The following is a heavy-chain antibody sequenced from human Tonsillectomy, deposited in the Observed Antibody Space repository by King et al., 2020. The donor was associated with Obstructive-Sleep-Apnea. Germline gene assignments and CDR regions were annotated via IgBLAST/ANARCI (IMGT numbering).Heavy chain of an antibody. CDR3: AKGRTVDY. V-gene: IGHV3-23*04. Sequence: VQLVESGGGLVQPGGSLRLSCATSGFTFSIYAMSCVSQVPGRGLEWVSAITASGGRTYYAYSVKGRFTISRDNSKNTLYLQMNSLRAEDTAVYYCAKGRTVDYWGQGTLVTVSS. CDR2: ITASGGRT. CDR1: GFTFSIYA. J-gene: IGHJ4*02.